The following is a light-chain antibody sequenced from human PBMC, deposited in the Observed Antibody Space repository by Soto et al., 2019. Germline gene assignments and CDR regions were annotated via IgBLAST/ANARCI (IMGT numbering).Light chain of an antibody. Sequence: EIVLTQSPATLSLSPGERATLSCRASQSVKKTLAWYQQKPGQAPRLLIFDASDRATGIPARFSGSWSGTDFTLTISSLEPEDFAVYYCQQRSDWPLLTFGGGTRVEI. CDR3: QQRSDWPLLT. CDR2: DAS. CDR1: QSVKKT. J-gene: IGKJ4*01. V-gene: IGKV3-11*01.